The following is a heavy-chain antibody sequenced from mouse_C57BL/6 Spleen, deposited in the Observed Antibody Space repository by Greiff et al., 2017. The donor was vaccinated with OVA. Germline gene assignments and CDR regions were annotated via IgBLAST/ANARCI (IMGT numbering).Heavy chain of an antibody. V-gene: IGHV1-66*01. Sequence: VQLQQSGPELVKPGASVKISCKASGYSFTSYYIHWVKQRPGQGLEWIGWIYPGRGNTKYNEKFKGKATLTADTSSSTAYMQLSSLTSEDSAVYYCARRGEYPLDYWGQGTTLTVSS. J-gene: IGHJ2*01. CDR2: IYPGRGNT. D-gene: IGHD5-2*01. CDR1: GYSFTSYY. CDR3: ARRGEYPLDY.